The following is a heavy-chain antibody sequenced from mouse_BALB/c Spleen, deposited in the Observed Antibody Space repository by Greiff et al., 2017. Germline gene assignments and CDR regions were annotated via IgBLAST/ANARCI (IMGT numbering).Heavy chain of an antibody. D-gene: IGHD2-1*01. Sequence: QVQLQQSGAELVRPGTSVKVSCKASGYAFTNYLIEWVKQRPGQGLEWIGVINPGSGGTNYNEKFKGKATLTADKSSSTAYMQLSSLTSDDSAVYFCARQDYGNYNAMDYWGQGTSVTVSS. CDR3: ARQDYGNYNAMDY. J-gene: IGHJ4*01. V-gene: IGHV1-54*01. CDR2: INPGSGGT. CDR1: GYAFTNYL.